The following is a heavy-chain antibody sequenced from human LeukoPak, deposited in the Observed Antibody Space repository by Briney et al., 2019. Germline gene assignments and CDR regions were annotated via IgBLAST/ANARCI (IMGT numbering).Heavy chain of an antibody. V-gene: IGHV3-30*04. CDR1: GFTFSSYA. CDR2: IPYDGSNK. CDR3: AKAPVTSCRGAYCYPFDS. J-gene: IGHJ4*02. D-gene: IGHD2-21*01. Sequence: GGSLRLSCAASGFTFSSYAMHWVRQAPGKGLEWVALIPYDGSNKYYADSVKGRFTISRDNSKNTLYLQMNSLRAEDAAVYFCAKAPVTSCRGAYCYPFDSWGQGTLVTVSS.